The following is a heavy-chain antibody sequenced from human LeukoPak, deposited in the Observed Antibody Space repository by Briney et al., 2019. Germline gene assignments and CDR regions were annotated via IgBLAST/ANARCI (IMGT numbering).Heavy chain of an antibody. CDR2: IWYDGSNK. Sequence: GGSLRLPCAASGFTFSSYGMHWVRQAPGKGLEWVAVIWYDGSNKYYADSVKGRFTISRDNSKNTLYLQMNSLRAEDTAVYYCAREGGDYRFDPWGQGTLVTVSS. D-gene: IGHD4-17*01. CDR3: AREGGDYRFDP. V-gene: IGHV3-33*01. CDR1: GFTFSSYG. J-gene: IGHJ5*02.